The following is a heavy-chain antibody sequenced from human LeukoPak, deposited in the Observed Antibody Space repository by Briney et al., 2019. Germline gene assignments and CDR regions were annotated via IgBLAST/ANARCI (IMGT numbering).Heavy chain of an antibody. J-gene: IGHJ4*02. Sequence: PSETLSLTCTVSGGSISSYYWSWIRQPPGKGLEWIGYIHSSGSTHYNPSLKSRVTTSLDTSKNQFSLKLSSVTAADTAVYYCASLGSYSDHWGQGTLVTVSS. V-gene: IGHV4-4*09. CDR2: IHSSGST. D-gene: IGHD1-26*01. CDR3: ASLGSYSDH. CDR1: GGSISSYY.